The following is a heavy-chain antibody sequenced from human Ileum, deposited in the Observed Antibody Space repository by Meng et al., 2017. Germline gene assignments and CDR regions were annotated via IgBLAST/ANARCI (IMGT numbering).Heavy chain of an antibody. V-gene: IGHV3-15*01. CDR2: TKSRADGGTT. D-gene: IGHD1-26*01. CDR1: GFTFNDAW. J-gene: IGHJ4*02. CDR3: TTDATILGAAAAY. Sequence: GESLKISCAASGFTFNDAWMSWVRQRPGKGLEWVGRTKSRADGGTTDYAAPAQGRFTISRDNSKNTLYLQMSSLKIEDTAVYYCTTDATILGAAAAYWDQGALVTVSS.